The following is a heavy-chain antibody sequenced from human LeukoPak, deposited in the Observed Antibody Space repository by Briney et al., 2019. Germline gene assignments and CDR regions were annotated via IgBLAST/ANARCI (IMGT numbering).Heavy chain of an antibody. CDR1: GFAFSSYA. CDR3: ARMMDTIFAVTAAFDY. V-gene: IGHV3-30-3*01. J-gene: IGHJ4*02. CDR2: ISYDGSNK. Sequence: GGSLRLSCAASGFAFSSYAMHWVRQAPGKGLEWVAVISYDGSNKYYADSVKGRFTISRDNSKNTLYLQMNSLRAEDTAVYYCARMMDTIFAVTAAFDYWGQGTLVTVSS. D-gene: IGHD3-3*01.